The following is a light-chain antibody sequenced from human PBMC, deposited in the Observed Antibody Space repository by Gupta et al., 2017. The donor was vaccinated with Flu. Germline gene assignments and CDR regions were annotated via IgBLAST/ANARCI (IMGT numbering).Light chain of an antibody. CDR2: EVS. Sequence: QSALTQPASVSGSPGQSITISCTGTSSDDGGYNYVSWYQQHPGKATKIMIYEVSNRPSGVANRCSGCKSGNTASLTISGRHAEDEADYYCSSYTSSSSLGVFGGGTKLTVL. CDR1: SSDDGGYNY. V-gene: IGLV2-14*01. CDR3: SSYTSSSSLGV. J-gene: IGLJ2*01.